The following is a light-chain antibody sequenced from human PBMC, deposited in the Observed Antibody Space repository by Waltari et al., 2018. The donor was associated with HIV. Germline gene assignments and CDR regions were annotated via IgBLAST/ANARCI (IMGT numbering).Light chain of an antibody. CDR2: AVS. CDR1: QSVGIY. J-gene: IGKJ2*02. V-gene: IGKV1-39*01. Sequence: DIQMTQSPSFLSASVGERVTITCRASQSVGIYLSWYQVKSGEAPRLLIYAVSSLHSGVPSRFSGSGSGPDFTLTISNLQPEDFATYYCQQSYSNPRTFGQGTKV. CDR3: QQSYSNPRT.